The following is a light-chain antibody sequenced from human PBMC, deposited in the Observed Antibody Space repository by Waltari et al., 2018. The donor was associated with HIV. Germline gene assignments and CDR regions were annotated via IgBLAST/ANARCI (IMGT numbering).Light chain of an antibody. CDR1: RSNIGRNP. CDR3: AAWDDSLDGL. Sequence: QSVLTQPTSASGTPGQRVTIPCSGRRSNIGRNPVSWYQQLPGTAPQLLNSDNTQRPSGVPDRFSGSKSGTSASLAISGLQSEDEGDYYCAAWDDSLDGLFGGGTKLTV. J-gene: IGLJ2*01. CDR2: DNT. V-gene: IGLV1-44*01.